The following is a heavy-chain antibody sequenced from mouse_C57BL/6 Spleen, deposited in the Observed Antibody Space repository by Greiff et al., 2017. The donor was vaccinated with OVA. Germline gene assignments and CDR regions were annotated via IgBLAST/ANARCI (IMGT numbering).Heavy chain of an antibody. CDR2: INPSTGGT. V-gene: IGHV1-42*01. Sequence: EVKLVESGPELVKPGASVKISCKASGYSFTGYYMNWVKQSPEKSLEWIGEINPSTGGTTYNQKFKAEATLTVDKSSSTAYMQLKSLTSEDSAVYYCARYYYYGSSLYYFDYWGQGTTLTVSS. J-gene: IGHJ2*01. CDR1: GYSFTGYY. CDR3: ARYYYYGSSLYYFDY. D-gene: IGHD1-1*01.